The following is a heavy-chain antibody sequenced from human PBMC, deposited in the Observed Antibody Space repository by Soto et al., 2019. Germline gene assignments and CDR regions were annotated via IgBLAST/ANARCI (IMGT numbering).Heavy chain of an antibody. J-gene: IGHJ4*02. Sequence: QVQLQESGPGLVKPSETLSLTCTVSGGSISGGDYYWTWIRQSPGKGLEWIGNIYYTGTTYYNPSLKSRVTTSVDTSNNQLSLSLNSVTATDTAVYYWARGMGMIRRDDSWGQGTLVIVS. D-gene: IGHD3-22*01. CDR2: IYYTGTT. CDR1: GGSISGGDYY. CDR3: ARGMGMIRRDDS. V-gene: IGHV4-30-4*01.